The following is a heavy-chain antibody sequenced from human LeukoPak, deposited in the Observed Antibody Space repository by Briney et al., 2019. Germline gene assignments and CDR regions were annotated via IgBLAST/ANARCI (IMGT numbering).Heavy chain of an antibody. Sequence: GRSLRLSCAASGFTFSSYGMHWVRQAPGKGLEWVAVISYDGSNKYYADSVKGRFTISRDNSKNTLYLQMNSLRAEDTAVYYCAKVLGSSGGSDYWGQGTLVTVSS. CDR3: AKVLGSSGGSDY. V-gene: IGHV3-30*18. D-gene: IGHD6-25*01. CDR2: ISYDGSNK. CDR1: GFTFSSYG. J-gene: IGHJ4*02.